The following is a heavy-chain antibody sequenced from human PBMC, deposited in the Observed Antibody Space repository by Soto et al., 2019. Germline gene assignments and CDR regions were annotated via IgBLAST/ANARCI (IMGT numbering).Heavy chain of an antibody. CDR2: IYHSGST. J-gene: IGHJ4*02. D-gene: IGHD1-26*01. V-gene: IGHV4-4*02. CDR1: GGSISSSNW. CDR3: ARDPVSKVGARNFDY. Sequence: SETLSLTCAVSGGSISSSNWWSWVRQHPGKGLEWIGEIYHSGSTNYNPSLKSRVTISVDKSKNQFSLKLSSVTAADTAVYYCARDPVSKVGARNFDYWGKGTLVTVSS.